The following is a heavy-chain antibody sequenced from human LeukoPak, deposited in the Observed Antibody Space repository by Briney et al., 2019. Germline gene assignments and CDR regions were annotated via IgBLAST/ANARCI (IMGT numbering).Heavy chain of an antibody. D-gene: IGHD1-26*01. V-gene: IGHV1-46*01. CDR3: ARDGSYYVDWFDP. CDR1: GYTFPSYY. CDR2: INPSGGNT. J-gene: IGHJ5*02. Sequence: ASVKVSCKASGYTFPSYYMHWVRQAPGQGLEWMGVINPSGGNTNSAQKFQGRVTMTRDTSARTVYMELRSLRSDDTAVYYCARDGSYYVDWFDPWGQGTLVTVSS.